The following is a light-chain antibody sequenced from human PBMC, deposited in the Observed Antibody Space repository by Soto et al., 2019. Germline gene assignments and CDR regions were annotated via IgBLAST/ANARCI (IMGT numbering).Light chain of an antibody. CDR2: QDI. V-gene: IGLV3-1*01. CDR3: QAWDRSAVV. Sequence: SSELTQPPSVSVSPGQTASITCSGHKFSNKYACWYQQRSGQSPILVIYQDIRRPSGIPERFSGSNSGNTATLTIPGTQAVDEADYYCQAWDRSAVVFPRGTQLTVL. J-gene: IGLJ3*02. CDR1: KFSNKY.